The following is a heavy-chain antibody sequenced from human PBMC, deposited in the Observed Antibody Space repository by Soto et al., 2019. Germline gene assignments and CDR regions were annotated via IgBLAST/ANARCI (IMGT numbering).Heavy chain of an antibody. J-gene: IGHJ6*02. CDR3: ARDPMTTVTLNYYYYGMDV. D-gene: IGHD4-17*01. CDR1: GGSISSGSYY. Sequence: QLQLQESGPGLVKPSETLSLTCTVSGGSISSGSYYWGWIRQPPGKGLEWIGSIYYSGSTYYNPSLKSRVTISVDTSKNQFSLKLSSVTAADTAVYYCARDPMTTVTLNYYYYGMDVWGQGTTVSVSS. CDR2: IYYSGST. V-gene: IGHV4-39*01.